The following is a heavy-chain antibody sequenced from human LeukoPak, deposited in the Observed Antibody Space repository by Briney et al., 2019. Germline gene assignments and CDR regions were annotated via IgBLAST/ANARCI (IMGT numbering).Heavy chain of an antibody. J-gene: IGHJ4*02. D-gene: IGHD3-22*01. CDR1: GSIFSCCR. CDR2: TNPGDSDT. CDR3: ARSANYFDTSGQDY. Sequence: GWSLILCCAASGSIFSCCRMHWLRQAPGKGLVLVSSTNPGDSDTSYADSVKGRFTISRDKAKSTLYLQMNSLRVEDTAVYYCARSANYFDTSGQDYWGQGTLVTVSS. V-gene: IGHV3-74*01.